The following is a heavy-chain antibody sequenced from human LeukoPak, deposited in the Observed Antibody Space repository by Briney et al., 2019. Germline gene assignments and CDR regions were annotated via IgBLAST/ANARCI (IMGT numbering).Heavy chain of an antibody. V-gene: IGHV3-48*03. CDR2: ISSSGSTI. J-gene: IGHJ4*02. D-gene: IGHD6-25*01. CDR3: ARDTTATFYYFDY. CDR1: GFTFSNYG. Sequence: HTGRSLRLSCAASGFTFSNYGMNWVRQAPGKGLEWVSYISSSGSTIYYADSVKGRFTISRDNAKNSLYLQMNSLRAEDTAVYYCARDTTATFYYFDYWGQGTLVTVSS.